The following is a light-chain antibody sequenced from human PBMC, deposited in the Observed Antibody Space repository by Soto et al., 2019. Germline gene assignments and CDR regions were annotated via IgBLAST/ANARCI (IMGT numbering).Light chain of an antibody. CDR3: KQYNNWPA. CDR2: GAS. J-gene: IGKJ1*01. Sequence: EIVMTQSPATLSVSPGERATLSCRASQSVSSNLAWYQQKPGQAPRLLIYGASTRATGIPARFSGSGSGTEFTLTISSLQYEDFAVYYCKQYNNWPAFGQGTKVDIK. CDR1: QSVSSN. V-gene: IGKV3-15*01.